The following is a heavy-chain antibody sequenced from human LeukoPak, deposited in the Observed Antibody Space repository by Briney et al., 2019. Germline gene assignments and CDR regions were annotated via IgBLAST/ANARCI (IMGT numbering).Heavy chain of an antibody. J-gene: IGHJ3*02. V-gene: IGHV4-61*02. CDR1: GGSISSDNYS. D-gene: IGHD4/OR15-4a*01. CDR2: VYTSGST. Sequence: SQTLSLTCTVSGGSISSDNYSWSWIRQPAGKGLEWIGRVYTSGSTNYNPSLKSRVTISVDTSKNQFSLKLSSVTAADTAVYYCARETIGAFDIWGQGTMVTVSS. CDR3: ARETIGAFDI.